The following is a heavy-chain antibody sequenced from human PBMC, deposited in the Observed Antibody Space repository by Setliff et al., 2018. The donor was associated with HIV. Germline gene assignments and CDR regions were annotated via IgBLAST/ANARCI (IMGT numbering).Heavy chain of an antibody. D-gene: IGHD3-9*01. CDR1: GYTFTSYY. CDR3: ARDRHYDTLTGFPYFDY. CDR2: INPSGGST. V-gene: IGHV1-46*01. J-gene: IGHJ4*02. Sequence: GASVKVSCKASGYTFTSYYIHWVRQAPGQGLEWMGRINPSGGSTSYAQKFQGRVTMTRDTSTSTVYMELSSLRSEDTAMYYCARDRHYDTLTGFPYFDYWGQGTLVTVSS.